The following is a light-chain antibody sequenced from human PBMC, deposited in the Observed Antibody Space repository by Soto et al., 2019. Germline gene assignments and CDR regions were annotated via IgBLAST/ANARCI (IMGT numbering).Light chain of an antibody. J-gene: IGKJ4*01. CDR3: QQYSTYPSLT. Sequence: DIQMTQSPSTLSASVGDRVTITCRASQSISSWLAWYQQKPGKAPKLLIYDAPSLESGVPSRFSGSGSGTEFTLTISSLQPDDFATYFCQQYSTYPSLTFGGGTKADIK. V-gene: IGKV1-5*01. CDR2: DAP. CDR1: QSISSW.